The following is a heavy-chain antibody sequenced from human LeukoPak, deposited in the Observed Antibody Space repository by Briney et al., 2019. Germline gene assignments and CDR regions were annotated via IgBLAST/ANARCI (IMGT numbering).Heavy chain of an antibody. V-gene: IGHV4-59*01. CDR2: IYYSGST. CDR3: ARDTPGYSYGLDY. CDR1: GGSISSYY. D-gene: IGHD5-18*01. Sequence: PSETLSLTCTVSGGSISSYYWSWIRQPPGKGLEWIGYIYYSGSTNYNPSLKSRVTISVDTSKNQFSLKLSSVTAADTAVYYCARDTPGYSYGLDYWGQGTLVTVSS. J-gene: IGHJ4*02.